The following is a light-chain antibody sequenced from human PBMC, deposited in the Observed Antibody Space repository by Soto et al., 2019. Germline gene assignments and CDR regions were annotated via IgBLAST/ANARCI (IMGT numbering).Light chain of an antibody. Sequence: QSVLTQPAAGSGSPGQSITISFTGTGSDVSTFKYVSWYQQHPGKVPKVMIYEVSHRPSGVSNRFSGSKSGNTASLTISGLQAEDEADYYCRSYTSSDTVVFGGGTKLTVL. J-gene: IGLJ2*01. V-gene: IGLV2-14*01. CDR3: RSYTSSDTVV. CDR2: EVS. CDR1: GSDVSTFKY.